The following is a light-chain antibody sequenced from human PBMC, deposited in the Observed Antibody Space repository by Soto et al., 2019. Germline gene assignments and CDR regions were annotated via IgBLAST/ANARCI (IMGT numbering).Light chain of an antibody. V-gene: IGLV2-23*02. CDR2: DDS. CDR1: SSDVGSYNH. CDR3: WSYAGSSTVVV. J-gene: IGLJ3*02. Sequence: QSALTQPASVSGSPGQSITISCTGTSSDVGSYNHVPWYQQHPGKAPKLMIYDDSKRPSGVSNRFSGSKSGNTASLTISGLQAEDEADYYCWSYAGSSTVVVFGGGTKLTV.